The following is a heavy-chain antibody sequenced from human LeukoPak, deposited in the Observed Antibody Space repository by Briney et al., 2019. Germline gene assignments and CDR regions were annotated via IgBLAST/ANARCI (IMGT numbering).Heavy chain of an antibody. D-gene: IGHD3-10*01. CDR3: ARFWAYGLGAFDI. CDR1: GGSISSYY. CDR2: IYYSGST. Sequence: SETLSLTCTVSGGSISSYYWSWIRQPPGKGLEWIGYIYYSGSTNYNPSLKSRVTISVDTSKNQFSLKLSSVTAADTAVYYCARFWAYGLGAFDIWGQGTMVTVSS. V-gene: IGHV4-59*08. J-gene: IGHJ3*02.